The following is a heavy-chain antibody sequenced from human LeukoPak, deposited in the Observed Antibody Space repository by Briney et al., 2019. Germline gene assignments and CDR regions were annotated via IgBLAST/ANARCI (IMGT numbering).Heavy chain of an antibody. Sequence: SVKVSCKASGGTFSSYAISWVRQAPGHGLEWMGGIIPIFGTANYAQKFQGRVTITTDESTSTAYMELSSLRSEDTAVYYCARAPVAESYFDYWGQGTLVTVPS. J-gene: IGHJ4*02. CDR1: GGTFSSYA. D-gene: IGHD4-23*01. CDR3: ARAPVAESYFDY. V-gene: IGHV1-69*05. CDR2: IIPIFGTA.